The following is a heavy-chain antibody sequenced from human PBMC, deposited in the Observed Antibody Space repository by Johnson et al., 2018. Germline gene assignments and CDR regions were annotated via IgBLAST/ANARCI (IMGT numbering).Heavy chain of an antibody. Sequence: VQLVESGGGLVQXGGSLRLXCAASGFTFSSYAMRWVRQAPGKGLEWVAAMSGSGGSTYYADSVKGRFTISRDNSKNTRYLQMNSLKAEDTAVYYCPKEGGTTNYYYYFMGVWGKVTTVTVSS. CDR1: GFTFSSYA. CDR2: MSGSGGST. V-gene: IGHV3-23*04. J-gene: IGHJ6*03. D-gene: IGHD2-15*01. CDR3: PKEGGTTNYYYYFMGV.